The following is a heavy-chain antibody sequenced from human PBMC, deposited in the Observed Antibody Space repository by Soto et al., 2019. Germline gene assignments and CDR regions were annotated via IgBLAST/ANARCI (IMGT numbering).Heavy chain of an antibody. Sequence: ASVRVSCKASGYSLTGYYMHWVRQAPGQGLEWMGWINPNSGGTNYAQKFQGWVTMTRDTSISTAYMELSRLRSDDTAVYYCAREMDHSSASVWFDPWGQGTLVTVSS. CDR2: INPNSGGT. V-gene: IGHV1-2*04. CDR1: GYSLTGYY. CDR3: AREMDHSSASVWFDP. D-gene: IGHD6-6*01. J-gene: IGHJ5*02.